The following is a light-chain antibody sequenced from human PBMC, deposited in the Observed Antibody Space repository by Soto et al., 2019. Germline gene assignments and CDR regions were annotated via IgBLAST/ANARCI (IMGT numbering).Light chain of an antibody. CDR2: DVS. CDR3: SSYTSSSTLV. J-gene: IGLJ1*01. Sequence: QSALTQPASVSGSPGQSITISCTGTSSDVGAYNYVSWYQQHPGKAPKLMIYDVSSRPSGVSNRFSGSKSGNTASLTISGLQAEDEADYYCSSYTSSSTLVFGTGTKLTVL. V-gene: IGLV2-14*01. CDR1: SSDVGAYNY.